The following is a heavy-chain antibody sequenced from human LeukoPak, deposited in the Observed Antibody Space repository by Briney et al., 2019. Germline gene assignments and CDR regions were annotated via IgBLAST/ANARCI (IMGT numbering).Heavy chain of an antibody. Sequence: PSETLSLTCTVSGESISGFYWTWIRQPPGKGLEWIGYIYYSGSTNYNPSLKSRVTISVDTSKNQFSLKLSSVTAADTAVYYCARALKWLRFTNYYMDVWGKGTTVTVSS. CDR2: IYYSGST. V-gene: IGHV4-59*12. CDR3: ARALKWLRFTNYYMDV. J-gene: IGHJ6*03. D-gene: IGHD5-12*01. CDR1: GESISGFY.